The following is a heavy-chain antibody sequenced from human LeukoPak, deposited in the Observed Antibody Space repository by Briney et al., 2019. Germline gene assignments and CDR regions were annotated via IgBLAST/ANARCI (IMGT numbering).Heavy chain of an antibody. CDR1: GFTFSSYW. CDR3: ARDLTTVVPGDAFDI. V-gene: IGHV3-7*01. J-gene: IGHJ3*02. CDR2: IKQDGSEK. D-gene: IGHD4-23*01. Sequence: PGGSLRLSCAASGFTFSSYWMSWVRQAPGKGLEWVANIKQDGSEKYYVDSVKGRFTISRDNAKNSLYLQMNSLRAEDTAVYYCARDLTTVVPGDAFDIWGQGTMVTVSS.